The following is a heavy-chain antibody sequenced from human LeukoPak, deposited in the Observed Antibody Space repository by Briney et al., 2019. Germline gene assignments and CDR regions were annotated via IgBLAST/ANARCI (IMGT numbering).Heavy chain of an antibody. CDR1: GGSITAGGFY. CDR2: LYYGGTN. D-gene: IGHD3-10*01. J-gene: IGHJ4*02. V-gene: IGHV4-39*01. Sequence: SETLSLTCTVSGGSITAGGFYWAWIRRPPGKGLEWIGSLYYGGTNYYNPSLMGRVTVFGDTSKNQFSLELASVTAADTAVYYCARRSHSPLGSPYWGQGTLVTVSS. CDR3: ARRSHSPLGSPY.